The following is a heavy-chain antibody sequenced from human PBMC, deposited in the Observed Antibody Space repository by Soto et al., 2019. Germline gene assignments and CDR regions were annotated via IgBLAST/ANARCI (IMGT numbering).Heavy chain of an antibody. Sequence: GGSLRLSCAASGFTFSSYAMHWVRQAPGKGLEWVAGICYDGSNKYYADSVKGRFTISRDNSKNTLYLQMNSLRAEDTDVYYCARVLKRRVKSLHAMDVWGQGTMVTVSS. J-gene: IGHJ6*02. V-gene: IGHV3-30-3*01. CDR2: ICYDGSNK. CDR1: GFTFSSYA. D-gene: IGHD3-10*01. CDR3: ARVLKRRVKSLHAMDV.